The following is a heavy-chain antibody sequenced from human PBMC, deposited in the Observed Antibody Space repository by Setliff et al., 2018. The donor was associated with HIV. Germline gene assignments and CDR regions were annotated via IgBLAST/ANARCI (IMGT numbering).Heavy chain of an antibody. J-gene: IGHJ6*02. CDR1: GYSISSGYY. V-gene: IGHV4-38-2*01. CDR3: ARQFTVQWLVSTYGMDV. D-gene: IGHD6-19*01. CDR2: IYHSGST. Sequence: SETLSLTCAVSGYSISSGYYWGWIRQPPGKGLEWVGSIYHSGSTYYNPSLKSRVTISVDTSKNQFSLNLSSVTAADTAVYYCARQFTVQWLVSTYGMDVWGQGTTVTVSS.